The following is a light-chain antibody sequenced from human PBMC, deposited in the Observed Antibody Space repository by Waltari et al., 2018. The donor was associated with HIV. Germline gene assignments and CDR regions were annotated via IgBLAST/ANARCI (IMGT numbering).Light chain of an antibody. CDR3: ATWDDTPTGHVL. Sequence: PGQRVTISCSGTTSNIGTNVVNWYQQVPGTAPKLLISSNNQRPSGVPDRFSGFKSGTSASLAINGLQSEDEADYYCATWDDTPTGHVLFGGGTKVTVL. J-gene: IGLJ2*01. V-gene: IGLV1-44*01. CDR2: SNN. CDR1: TSNIGTNV.